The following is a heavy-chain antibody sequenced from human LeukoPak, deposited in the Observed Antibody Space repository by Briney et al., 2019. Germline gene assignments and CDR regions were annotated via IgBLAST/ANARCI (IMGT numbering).Heavy chain of an antibody. J-gene: IGHJ4*02. D-gene: IGHD1-26*01. CDR2: ISYDGSNK. V-gene: IGHV3-30*18. Sequence: GGSLRLSCAASGFTFNSYGMHWVRQAPGKGLEWVAVISYDGSNKYYADSVKGRFTISRDNSKNTLYLQMNSLRAEDTAVYYCAKDAYSGSYLDYWGQGTLVTVSS. CDR3: AKDAYSGSYLDY. CDR1: GFTFNSYG.